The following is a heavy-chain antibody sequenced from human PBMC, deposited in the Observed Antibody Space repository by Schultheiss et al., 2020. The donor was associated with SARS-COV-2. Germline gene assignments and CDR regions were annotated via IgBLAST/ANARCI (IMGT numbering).Heavy chain of an antibody. D-gene: IGHD3-9*01. CDR1: GFTVSSNY. J-gene: IGHJ4*02. V-gene: IGHV3-30*03. Sequence: GGSLRLSCAASGFTVSSNYMSWVRQAPGKGLEWVAVISYDGSNKYYADSVKGRFTISRDNSKNTLDLQMNSLRPEDTAVYYCARVDTDHFDHWGQGTLVTVSS. CDR2: ISYDGSNK. CDR3: ARVDTDHFDH.